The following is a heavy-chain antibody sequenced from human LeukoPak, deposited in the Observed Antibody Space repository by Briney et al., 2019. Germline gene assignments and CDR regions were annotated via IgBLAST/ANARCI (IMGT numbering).Heavy chain of an antibody. CDR2: ISGSGSYT. CDR3: AKAPYDNYYYYMGV. J-gene: IGHJ6*03. D-gene: IGHD5-12*01. CDR1: GFTFSTYA. V-gene: IGHV3-23*01. Sequence: PGGSLRLSCAACGFTFSTYAMIWVRQAPGKGLEWVSAISGSGSYTYYADAVMGRFTNTRGNSKNTLYLQMASLRADDTAVYYCAKAPYDNYYYYMGVWGKGTTVTVSS.